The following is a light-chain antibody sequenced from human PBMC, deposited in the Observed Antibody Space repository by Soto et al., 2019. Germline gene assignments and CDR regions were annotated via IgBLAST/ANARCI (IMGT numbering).Light chain of an antibody. CDR3: QQFNNWPPVT. Sequence: EIVMTQSPATLSVSPGERATPSCRASQSVSSNLVWYQQKPGQAPRLLIYGASTRATGIPARFSGSGSGTEFTLTISSLQSEDFAVYYCQQFNNWPPVTFGQGTKVDIK. V-gene: IGKV3-15*01. J-gene: IGKJ1*01. CDR2: GAS. CDR1: QSVSSN.